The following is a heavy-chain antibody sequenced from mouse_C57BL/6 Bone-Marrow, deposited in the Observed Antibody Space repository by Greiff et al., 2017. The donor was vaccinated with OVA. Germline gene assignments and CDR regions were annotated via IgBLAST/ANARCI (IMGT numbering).Heavy chain of an antibody. D-gene: IGHD3-3*01. Sequence: VQLQESGAELVRPGASVTLSCKASGYTFTDYEMHWVKQTPVHGLEWIGAIDPETGGTAYKQKFKGKAILTADKSSSTAYMELRSLTSEDSAVYYCTRRGLYYFDYWGQGTTLTVSS. J-gene: IGHJ2*01. CDR1: GYTFTDYE. V-gene: IGHV1-15*01. CDR3: TRRGLYYFDY. CDR2: IDPETGGT.